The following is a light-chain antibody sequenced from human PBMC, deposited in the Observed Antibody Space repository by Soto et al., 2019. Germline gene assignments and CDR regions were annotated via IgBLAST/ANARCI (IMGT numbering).Light chain of an antibody. CDR1: STDVGSYDL. CDR2: DVT. J-gene: IGLJ3*02. Sequence: QSVLTQPASVSGSPGQSITISCTGTSTDVGSYDLVSWYQHHPGRAPRLIIYDVTKRPSGVSNRFSGSKSGNTASLTISGLQAEDEADYNCCSFAGSGTFWVFGGGTKLTVL. V-gene: IGLV2-23*02. CDR3: CSFAGSGTFWV.